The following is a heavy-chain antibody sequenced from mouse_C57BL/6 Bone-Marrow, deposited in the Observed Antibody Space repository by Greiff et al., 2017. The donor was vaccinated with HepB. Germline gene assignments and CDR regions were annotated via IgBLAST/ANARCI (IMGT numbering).Heavy chain of an antibody. CDR2: IDPEDGDT. CDR3: TTFTTVNYFDY. V-gene: IGHV14-1*01. CDR1: GFNIKDYY. Sequence: VHVKQSGAELVRPGASVKLSCTASGFNIKDYYMHWVKQRPEQGLEWIGRIDPEDGDTEYAPKFQGKATMTADTSSNTAYLQLSSLTSEDTAVYYCTTFTTVNYFDYWGQGTTLTVSS. D-gene: IGHD1-1*01. J-gene: IGHJ2*01.